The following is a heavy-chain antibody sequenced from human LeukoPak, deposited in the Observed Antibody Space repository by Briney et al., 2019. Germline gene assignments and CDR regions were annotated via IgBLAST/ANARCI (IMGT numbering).Heavy chain of an antibody. J-gene: IGHJ4*02. D-gene: IGHD3-10*02. Sequence: VASVKVSCKASGYTFTSHGFSWVRQAPGQGLEWVGWISPTNGKTDYAQKFQGRVTMTTDTSTSTVYMELRSLKSDDTALYYCAREPYPTMWDYWGQGALVTVSS. CDR3: AREPYPTMWDY. CDR2: ISPTNGKT. CDR1: GYTFTSHG. V-gene: IGHV1-18*01.